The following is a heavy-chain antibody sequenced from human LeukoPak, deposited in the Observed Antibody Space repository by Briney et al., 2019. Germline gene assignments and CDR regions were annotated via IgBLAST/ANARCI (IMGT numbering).Heavy chain of an antibody. Sequence: SETLSLTCTVSGGSISSYYWSWIRQPPGKGLEWIGYIYYSGSTNYNPSLKSRVTISVDTSKNHFSLRLSSVTAADTAVYYCARDPKPGGHSGNDLNAYWGQGALVTVSS. CDR2: IYYSGST. V-gene: IGHV4-59*12. CDR1: GGSISSYY. CDR3: ARDPKPGGHSGNDLNAY. D-gene: IGHD5-12*01. J-gene: IGHJ4*02.